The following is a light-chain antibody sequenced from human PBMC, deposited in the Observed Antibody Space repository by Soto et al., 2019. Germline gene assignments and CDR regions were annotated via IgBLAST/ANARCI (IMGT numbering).Light chain of an antibody. CDR3: CSNAASSTYV. V-gene: IGLV2-23*01. CDR1: SSDVGSHNL. J-gene: IGLJ1*01. CDR2: EAS. Sequence: QSALTQPASVSGSPGQSITISCTGTSSDVGSHNLVSWYQQYPGKAPKLITFEASKRPSGVSNRFSGSKSGSTASLTISGLQAEDEADYYCCSNAASSTYVFGSGTKVTVL.